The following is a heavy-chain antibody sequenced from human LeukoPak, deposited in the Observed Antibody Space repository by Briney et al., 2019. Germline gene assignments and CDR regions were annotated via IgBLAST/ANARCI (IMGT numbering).Heavy chain of an antibody. CDR1: GFTFSSYA. V-gene: IGHV3-23*01. Sequence: GGSLRLSCAASGFTFSSYAMSWVRQAPGKGLEWVSAISGSGGSTYYADSVKGRFTISRDNSKNTLYLQMNSLRAEDTAVYYCAKAGGSGSYYYYYYGMDVWGQGTTVTVS. CDR2: ISGSGGST. D-gene: IGHD3-10*01. CDR3: AKAGGSGSYYYYYYGMDV. J-gene: IGHJ6*02.